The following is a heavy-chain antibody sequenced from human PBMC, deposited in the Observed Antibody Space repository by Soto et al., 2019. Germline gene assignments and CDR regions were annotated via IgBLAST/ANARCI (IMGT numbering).Heavy chain of an antibody. CDR1: VFTFRNLA. CDR2: ISGTGAST. Sequence: GGSLILFCVSSVFTFRNLAMSWVGQAPGKGLEWVSGISGTGASTYSADSVNGSFTISIDNSGNTLHLQMNSLRAEDTAVYYCAKGKDCTRSSCYPGDYYYGLDVWGQGTPVTGSS. V-gene: IGHV3-23*01. CDR3: AKGKDCTRSSCYPGDYYYGLDV. D-gene: IGHD2-2*01. J-gene: IGHJ6*01.